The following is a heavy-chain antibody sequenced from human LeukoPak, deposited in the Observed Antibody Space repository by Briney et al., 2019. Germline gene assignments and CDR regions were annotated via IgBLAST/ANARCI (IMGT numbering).Heavy chain of an antibody. CDR3: ARRIAVAGGYFDH. Sequence: SETLPLTCTVSGGSISSYYWSWIRQPPGKGLEWIGYIYYSGSTSYNPSLKSRLTISVDTSKNQFSLKVSSVTAADTAVYYCARRIAVAGGYFDHWGQGSLVTVSS. V-gene: IGHV4-59*08. D-gene: IGHD6-19*01. J-gene: IGHJ4*02. CDR2: IYYSGST. CDR1: GGSISSYY.